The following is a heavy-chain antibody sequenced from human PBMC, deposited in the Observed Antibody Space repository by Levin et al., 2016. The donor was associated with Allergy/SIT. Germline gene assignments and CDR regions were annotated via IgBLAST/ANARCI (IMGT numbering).Heavy chain of an antibody. D-gene: IGHD6-19*01. CDR1: GGSISSYY. V-gene: IGHV4-59*01. CDR3: AREAVAGSQPHLWLDY. CDR2: IYYSGST. J-gene: IGHJ4*02. Sequence: SETLSLTCTVSGGSISSYYWSWIRQPPGKGLEWIGYIYYSGSTNYNPSLKSRVTISVDTSKNQFSLKLSSVTAADTAVYYCAREAVAGSQPHLWLDYWGQGTLVTVSS.